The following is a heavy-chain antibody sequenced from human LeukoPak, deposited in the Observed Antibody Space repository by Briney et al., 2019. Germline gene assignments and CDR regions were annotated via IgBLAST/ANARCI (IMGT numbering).Heavy chain of an antibody. CDR2: IYYSGST. CDR1: GGSISSHY. CDR3: ARTFWSGYYTDRLYYFDY. D-gene: IGHD3-3*01. Sequence: KPSETLSVTCTVSGGSISSHYWGWIRQPPGKGLEWIGYIYYSGSTNYNPSLKSRVTISVDTSKNQFSLKLSSVTAADTAVYYCARTFWSGYYTDRLYYFDYWGQGTLVTVPS. J-gene: IGHJ4*02. V-gene: IGHV4-59*11.